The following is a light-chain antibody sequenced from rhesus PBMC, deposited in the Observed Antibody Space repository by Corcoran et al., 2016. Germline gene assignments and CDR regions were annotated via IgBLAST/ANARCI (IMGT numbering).Light chain of an antibody. V-gene: IGLV2-32*02. Sequence: QAALTQPRSVSGSPGQSVTISCTGTSSDIGAYKFVSWFQQHPGTAPKVIIYEVNKRPSGVSDRFSGSKSGNTASLTISGLQAEDEAVYYCSSYAGSDTYIFTTGTRLTVL. CDR2: EVN. CDR3: SSYAGSDTYI. J-gene: IGLJ1*01. CDR1: SSDIGAYKF.